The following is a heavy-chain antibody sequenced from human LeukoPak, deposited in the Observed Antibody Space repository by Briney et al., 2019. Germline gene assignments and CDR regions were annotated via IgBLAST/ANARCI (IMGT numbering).Heavy chain of an antibody. V-gene: IGHV1-18*01. Sequence: ASVKVSCKASGYTFTSYGISWVRQAPGQGLEWMGWISAYNGNTNFAQKLQGRVTMTTDTSTSTAYMDLRSLRSDETAVYYCARDQAATNTQVRFCLDWGQGTLVTVSS. D-gene: IGHD3-9*01. CDR1: GYTFTSYG. J-gene: IGHJ4*02. CDR3: ARDQAATNTQVRFCLD. CDR2: ISAYNGNT.